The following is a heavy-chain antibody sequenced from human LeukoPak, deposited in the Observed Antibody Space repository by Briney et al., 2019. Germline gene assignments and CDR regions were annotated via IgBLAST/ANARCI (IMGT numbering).Heavy chain of an antibody. V-gene: IGHV4-59*01. J-gene: IGHJ5*02. CDR2: IYYSGST. Sequence: SETLSLTCTVSGGSISSYYWSWIRQPPGKGLEWIGYIYYSGSTNYNPSLKSRVTISVDTSKNQFSLKLSSVTAADTAGYYCARVSIVVVPAAWGWFDPWGPRTRVTVSS. CDR1: GGSISSYY. D-gene: IGHD2-2*01. CDR3: ARVSIVVVPAAWGWFDP.